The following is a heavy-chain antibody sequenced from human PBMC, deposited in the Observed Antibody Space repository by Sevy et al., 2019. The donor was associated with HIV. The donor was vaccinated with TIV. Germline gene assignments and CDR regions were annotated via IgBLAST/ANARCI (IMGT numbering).Heavy chain of an antibody. CDR2: VSGSARTT. V-gene: IGHV3-23*01. J-gene: IGHJ3*01. CDR1: GFTFRRYA. Sequence: GGSLRLSCAASGFTFRRYAMNWIRQAPGKGLQWVSAVSGSARTTYYADSAKGLFTVSRDNSRNIQYLQMNNLRADDTAVYYWAREGLGYKNGCNDALNFWGQGTMVTVSS. CDR3: AREGLGYKNGCNDALNF. D-gene: IGHD1-1*01.